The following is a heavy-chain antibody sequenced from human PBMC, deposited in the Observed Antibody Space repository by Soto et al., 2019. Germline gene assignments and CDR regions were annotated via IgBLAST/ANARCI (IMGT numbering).Heavy chain of an antibody. CDR3: ARDLTPVGMDV. V-gene: IGHV3-33*01. J-gene: IGHJ6*02. Sequence: QVQLVESGGGVVQPGRSLRLSCAASGFTFSSYGMHWVRQAPGKGLEWVAVIWYDGSNKYYADSVKGRFTISRDNSKNTLYLQMNSLRAEDTAVYYCARDLTPVGMDVWGQGTTVTVSS. CDR2: IWYDGSNK. CDR1: GFTFSSYG. D-gene: IGHD7-27*01.